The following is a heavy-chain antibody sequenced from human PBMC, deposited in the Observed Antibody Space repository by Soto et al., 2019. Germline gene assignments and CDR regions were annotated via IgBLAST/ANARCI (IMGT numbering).Heavy chain of an antibody. Sequence: GGSLRLSCAASGFTFSSYDMHWVRQATGKGLEWVSAIGTAGDPYYPGSVKGRFTISRENAKNSLYLQMNSLRAGDTAVYYCARAMNGGSGSYYDYWGQGTLVTVSS. J-gene: IGHJ4*02. CDR2: IGTAGDP. D-gene: IGHD3-10*01. CDR1: GFTFSSYD. V-gene: IGHV3-13*05. CDR3: ARAMNGGSGSYYDY.